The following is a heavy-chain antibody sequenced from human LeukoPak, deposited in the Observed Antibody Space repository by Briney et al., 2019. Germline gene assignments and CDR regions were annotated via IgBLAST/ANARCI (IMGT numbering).Heavy chain of an antibody. V-gene: IGHV2-5*02. Sequence: SGPTLVKPTQTLTLTCTFSGFSLSTSGVGVGWIRQPPGKALEWLALIYWDDDKRYSPSLKSRLTITKDTSKNQVVLTMTNMDPVDTATYYCAHSLIVATMRGLLWFDPWGQGTLVTVSS. D-gene: IGHD5-12*01. CDR2: IYWDDDK. J-gene: IGHJ5*02. CDR3: AHSLIVATMRGLLWFDP. CDR1: GFSLSTSGVG.